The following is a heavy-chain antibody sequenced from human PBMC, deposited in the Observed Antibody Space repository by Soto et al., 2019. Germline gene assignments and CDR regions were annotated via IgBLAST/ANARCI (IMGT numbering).Heavy chain of an antibody. V-gene: IGHV4-30-4*01. Sequence: SETLSLTCTVSGGSISSGDYYWSWIRQPPGKGLEWIGYIYYSGSTYYNPSLKSRVTISVDTSKNQFSLKLSSVTAADTAVYYCARWSERREWGMDVWGQGTTVTVSS. CDR3: ARWSERREWGMDV. J-gene: IGHJ6*02. CDR2: IYYSGST. D-gene: IGHD3-3*01. CDR1: GGSISSGDYY.